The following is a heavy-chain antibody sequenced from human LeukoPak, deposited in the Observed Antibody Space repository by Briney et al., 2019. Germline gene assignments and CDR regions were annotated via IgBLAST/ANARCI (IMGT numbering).Heavy chain of an antibody. D-gene: IGHD3-16*01. J-gene: IGHJ3*02. CDR1: GASISSGDFH. V-gene: IGHV4-30-4*01. CDR3: AKRFTSNAFDI. CDR2: IYSRGNT. Sequence: PSETLSLTSTVSGASISSGDFHWSWIRQPPGKGLEWIGYIYSRGNTYYNPSLKSRLTIALDTSKNQFSMNLGSVTAADTAVYYCAKRFTSNAFDIWGQGTMVTVSS.